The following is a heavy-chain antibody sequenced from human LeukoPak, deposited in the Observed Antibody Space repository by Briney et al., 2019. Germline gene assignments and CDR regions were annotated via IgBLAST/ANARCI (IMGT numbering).Heavy chain of an antibody. CDR1: GFTFSSYA. D-gene: IGHD1-26*01. Sequence: GGSLRLSCAASGFTFSSYAMSWVRQAPGKGLEWVSAISGSGGSTYYADSVKGRFTISRDNSKDTLYLQLNSLRAEDTAVYYCARASGSFDYWGQGTLVSVSS. V-gene: IGHV3-23*01. CDR2: ISGSGGST. CDR3: ARASGSFDY. J-gene: IGHJ4*02.